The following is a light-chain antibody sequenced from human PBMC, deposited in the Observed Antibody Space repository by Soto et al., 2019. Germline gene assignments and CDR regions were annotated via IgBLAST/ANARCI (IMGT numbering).Light chain of an antibody. V-gene: IGLV2-14*01. CDR2: EVS. CDR1: SSDVGGYNY. CDR3: SSYTSSRTLV. J-gene: IGLJ2*01. Sequence: QSALTQPASVSGSPGQSITISCTGTSSDVGGYNYVSWYQQHPGKATKLMIYEVSNRPSGVSNRFSGSKSGNTASLTISGLQAEDEADYYCSSYTSSRTLVFGGGTKLTVL.